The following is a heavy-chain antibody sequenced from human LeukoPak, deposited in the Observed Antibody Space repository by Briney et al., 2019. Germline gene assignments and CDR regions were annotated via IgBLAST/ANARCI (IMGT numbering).Heavy chain of an antibody. CDR3: ARGLWLGELTPNDY. J-gene: IGHJ4*02. Sequence: ASVKVSCKASGYTFTSYYMHWVRQAPRQGLEWMGVINPSVSSTSYPQKFQGRVTMTSDTSTSTVYMELSSLRSEDTAVYYCARGLWLGELTPNDYWGQGTLVIVSS. D-gene: IGHD3-10*01. CDR1: GYTFTSYY. CDR2: INPSVSST. V-gene: IGHV1-46*01.